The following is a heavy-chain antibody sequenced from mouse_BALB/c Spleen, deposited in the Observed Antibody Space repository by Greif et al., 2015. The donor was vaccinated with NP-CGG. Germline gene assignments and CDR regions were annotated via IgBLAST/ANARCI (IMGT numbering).Heavy chain of an antibody. CDR1: GFNIKDYY. CDR2: IDPENGNT. D-gene: IGHD3-3*01. Sequence: VQLKESGAELVRPGALVKLSCRASGFNIKDYYMHWVKQRPEQGLEWIGWIDPENGNTIYDPKFQGKASITADTSSNTAYLQLSSLTSENTAVYYCARGCDGAYWGQGTLVTVSA. CDR3: ARGCDGAY. J-gene: IGHJ3*01. V-gene: IGHV14-1*02.